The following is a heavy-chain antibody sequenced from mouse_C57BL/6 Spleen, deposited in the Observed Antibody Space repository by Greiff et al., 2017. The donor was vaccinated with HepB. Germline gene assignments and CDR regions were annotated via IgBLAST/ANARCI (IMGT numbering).Heavy chain of an antibody. J-gene: IGHJ2*01. CDR3: TRNWDGEYYFDY. CDR2: IRNKANNHAT. Sequence: EVMLVESGGGLVQPGGSMKLSCAASGFTFSDAWMDWVRQSPEKGLEWVAEIRNKANNHATYYAESVKGRFTISRDDSKSSVYLQMNSLRAEDTGIYYCTRNWDGEYYFDYWGQGTTLTVSS. CDR1: GFTFSDAW. V-gene: IGHV6-6*01. D-gene: IGHD4-1*01.